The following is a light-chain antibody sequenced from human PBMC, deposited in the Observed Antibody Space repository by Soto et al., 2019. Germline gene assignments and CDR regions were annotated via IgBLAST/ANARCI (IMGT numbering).Light chain of an antibody. V-gene: IGKV3-15*01. CDR2: DAS. CDR1: QSVSSN. CDR3: QHYQNWPRT. J-gene: IGKJ1*01. Sequence: EIVMTQSPATPSVSPGERATLSCRASQSVSSNVAWYQQRPGQDPRLLIFDASTRATGTPARFSGSGSGKEFTLTISSLQSEDFAVYYCQHYQNWPRTFGQGTKVEIK.